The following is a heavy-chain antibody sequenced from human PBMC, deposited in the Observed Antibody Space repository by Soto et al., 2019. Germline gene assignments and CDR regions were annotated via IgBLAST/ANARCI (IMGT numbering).Heavy chain of an antibody. Sequence: QVQLQESGPGLVQPSETLSLICTVSGDSISSYYWSWIRQPPGKGLEWIAYIYYIGSTTNHNPSPKCGGTIAVDTSKNQLFLKLSLVTDAEMAVYYCARTYDSSGPNSGGYGFDIWGQGTMVTVSS. D-gene: IGHD3-22*01. CDR3: ARTYDSSGPNSGGYGFDI. J-gene: IGHJ3*02. CDR2: IYYIGSTT. V-gene: IGHV4-59*01. CDR1: GDSISSYY.